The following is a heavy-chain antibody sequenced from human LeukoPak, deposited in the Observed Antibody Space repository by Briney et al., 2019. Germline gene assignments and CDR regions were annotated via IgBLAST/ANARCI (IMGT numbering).Heavy chain of an antibody. CDR3: ASRSLGIAAARCFDN. Sequence: SETLSLTCAVYGESYSAFFWSWIRQSPGTGLEWIGEIDHRGSATYNPSLQSRLTISVDTSKNQFSLRLNSVTAADTGVYYCASRSLGIAAARCFDNWGQGTPVTVS. CDR1: GESYSAFF. J-gene: IGHJ4*02. D-gene: IGHD6-6*01. CDR2: IDHRGSA. V-gene: IGHV4-34*01.